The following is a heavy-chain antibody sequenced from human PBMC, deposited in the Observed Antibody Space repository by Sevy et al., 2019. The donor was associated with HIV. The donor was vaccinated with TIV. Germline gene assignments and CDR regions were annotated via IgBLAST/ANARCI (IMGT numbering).Heavy chain of an antibody. J-gene: IGHJ4*02. CDR1: GFTFSNYW. V-gene: IGHV3-74*01. CDR2: INTDGSVT. CDR3: ASRREAGPFPFDY. Sequence: GGSLRLSCAASGFTFSNYWMHWVRQAPGKGLVWVSRINTDGSVTSYADSVTGRSNADSVKGRFTMSRDNAKNTLYLQMNSLRVEDTAVYDCASRREAGPFPFDYWGQGTLVTVSS. D-gene: IGHD6-13*01.